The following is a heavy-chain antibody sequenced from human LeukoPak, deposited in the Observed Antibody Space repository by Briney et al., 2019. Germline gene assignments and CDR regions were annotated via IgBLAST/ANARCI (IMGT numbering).Heavy chain of an antibody. V-gene: IGHV5-51*01. Sequence: GESLEISCKGSGYSFTSYWIGWVRQMPGKGLEWMGIIYPGDSDTRYSPSFQGQVTISADKSISTAYLQWSSLKASDTAMYYCARRSTFEGPRSDAFDIWGQGTMVTVSS. J-gene: IGHJ3*02. D-gene: IGHD3-10*01. CDR3: ARRSTFEGPRSDAFDI. CDR1: GYSFTSYW. CDR2: IYPGDSDT.